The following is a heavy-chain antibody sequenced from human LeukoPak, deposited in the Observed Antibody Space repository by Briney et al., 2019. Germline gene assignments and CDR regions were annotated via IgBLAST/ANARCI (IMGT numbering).Heavy chain of an antibody. J-gene: IGHJ4*02. CDR2: VYYSGSA. D-gene: IGHD3/OR15-3a*01. V-gene: IGHV4-39*01. Sequence: PSETLSLTCTVSGGSISNSNYYWGWIRQPPGKGLEWVGTVYYSGSAYYNPSLKSRVTISVDTSKNQFSLKLRSVTAADTAVYYCARRIFGLYYFDYWGQGSLVTVSS. CDR3: ARRIFGLYYFDY. CDR1: GGSISNSNYY.